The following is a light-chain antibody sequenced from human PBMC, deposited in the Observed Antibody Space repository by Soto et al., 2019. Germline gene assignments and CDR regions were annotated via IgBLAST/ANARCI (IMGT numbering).Light chain of an antibody. CDR1: QTINGR. CDR2: DVS. CDR3: QQCKVYPYT. Sequence: DIQMTQSPSTLSASIGDIVTITCRASQTINGRLAWYQQKSGRPPKLLIYDVSFLESGGPARFSGSGSGTDFTLTISRLRPDDFATFYCQQCKVYPYTFGQGTRLDIQ. V-gene: IGKV1-5*01. J-gene: IGKJ2*01.